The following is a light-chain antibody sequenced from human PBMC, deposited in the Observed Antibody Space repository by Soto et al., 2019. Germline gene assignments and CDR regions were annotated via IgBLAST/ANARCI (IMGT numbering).Light chain of an antibody. CDR1: SSDVGGYNY. CDR2: EVS. CDR3: SSYAGSNNPYV. Sequence: QSVLTQPPSASGSPGQSATISCTGTSSDVGGYNYVSWYQQHPGKAPKLMIYEVSKRPSGVPDRFSGSKSGNTASLTVSGLQAEDEADYYCSSYAGSNNPYVFGTETKVTVL. V-gene: IGLV2-8*01. J-gene: IGLJ1*01.